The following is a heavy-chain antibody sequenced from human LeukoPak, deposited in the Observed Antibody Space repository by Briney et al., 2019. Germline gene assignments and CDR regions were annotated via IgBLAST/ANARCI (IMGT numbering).Heavy chain of an antibody. V-gene: IGHV4-59*08. CDR2: IYYSGST. CDR1: GGSISGYF. J-gene: IGHJ4*02. CDR3: ARHYYDRSGYYYFDY. D-gene: IGHD3-22*01. Sequence: PSETLSLTCTVSGGSISGYFWSWIRQPPGKGLDYIGYIYYSGSTNYNPSLESRVTISVDTSKNQFSPKLSSVTAADTAVYFCARHYYDRSGYYYFDYWGQGTLVTVSS.